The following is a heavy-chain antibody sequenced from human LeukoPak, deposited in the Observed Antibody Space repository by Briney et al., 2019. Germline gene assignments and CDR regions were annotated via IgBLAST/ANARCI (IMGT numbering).Heavy chain of an antibody. Sequence: GGSLRLSCAASGLSFSYNAMHWVRQAPGKGLEYVAAISSDGSSTYYANSVKGRFTISRDNSKNTLYLQMGSLRDEDMAVYYCARDRLDGNWIDPWGQGTLVIVSS. CDR1: GLSFSYNA. D-gene: IGHD6-19*01. CDR2: ISSDGSST. V-gene: IGHV3-64*01. CDR3: ARDRLDGNWIDP. J-gene: IGHJ5*02.